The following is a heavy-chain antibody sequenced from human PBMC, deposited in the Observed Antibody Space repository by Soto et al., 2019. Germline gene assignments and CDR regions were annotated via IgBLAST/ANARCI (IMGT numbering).Heavy chain of an antibody. J-gene: IGHJ1*01. V-gene: IGHV1-2*04. CDR1: GYTFTGYY. CDR3: ARGSIAAAGPPYDPTSEYFQH. CDR2: INPNSGGT. Sequence: QVQLVQSGAEVKKPGASVKVSCKASGYTFTGYYMHWVRQAPGQGLEWMGWINPNSGGTNYAQKFQGWVTMTRDTSIRTAYMELSRLRSDDTAVYYCARGSIAAAGPPYDPTSEYFQHWGQGTLVTVSS. D-gene: IGHD6-13*01.